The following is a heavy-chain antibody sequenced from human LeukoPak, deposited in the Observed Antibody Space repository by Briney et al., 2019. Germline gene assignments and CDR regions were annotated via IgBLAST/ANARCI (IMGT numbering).Heavy chain of an antibody. CDR1: GFTFDDYA. CDR3: AKDTRQLYYGSGSYSY. J-gene: IGHJ4*02. V-gene: IGHV3-9*01. CDR2: SSWNSGSI. D-gene: IGHD3-10*01. Sequence: GGSLRLSCAASGFTFDDYAMHWVRQAPGKGVEGVSGSSWNSGSIGYADSVKGRFTISRDNAKNSLYLQMNSLRAEDTALYYCAKDTRQLYYGSGSYSYWGQGTLVTVSS.